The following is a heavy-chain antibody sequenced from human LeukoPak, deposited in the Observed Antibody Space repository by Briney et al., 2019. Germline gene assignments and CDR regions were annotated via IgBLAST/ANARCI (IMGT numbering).Heavy chain of an antibody. V-gene: IGHV3-23*01. Sequence: GGSLRLSCAASGFTFSSYAMSWVRQAPGKGLEWVSAISGSGGSTYYADSVKGRFTISRDNSKNTLYLQMNSLRAEDTAVYYCAKGSRREPSRQPGLYYWGQGTLVTVSS. D-gene: IGHD1-26*01. CDR1: GFTFSSYA. CDR2: ISGSGGST. CDR3: AKGSRREPSRQPGLYY. J-gene: IGHJ4*02.